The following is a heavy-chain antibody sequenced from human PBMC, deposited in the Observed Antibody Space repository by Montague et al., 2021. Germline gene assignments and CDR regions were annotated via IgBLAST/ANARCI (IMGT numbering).Heavy chain of an antibody. CDR3: ARVDCDGDCYTFDP. V-gene: IGHV4-39*01. Sequence: SETLSLTCTVSGASINSSPYYWGWIRRPPGKGLEWTGSIYYSANTYYNPSLKSRLSISVDTTKNQFSLRLKSVTAADTAVYHCARVDCDGDCYTFDPWGQGTLVTVSS. CDR1: GASINSSPYY. D-gene: IGHD2-21*02. J-gene: IGHJ5*02. CDR2: IYYSANT.